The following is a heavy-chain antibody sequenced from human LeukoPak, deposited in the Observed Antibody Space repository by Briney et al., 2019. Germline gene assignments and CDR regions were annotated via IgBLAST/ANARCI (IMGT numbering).Heavy chain of an antibody. CDR2: IWPGDSDT. D-gene: IGHD3-22*01. J-gene: IGHJ5*02. CDR1: GYSFTSCW. V-gene: IGHV5-51*01. Sequence: GESLKISCNASGYSFTSCWIAWVRQMPGKGLEWMGMIWPGDSDTRYSPSFQGQVTISADKSISTAYLQWSSLKASDTAMYYCARRLYYYESSGYFLGWFDPWGQGTLVTVSS. CDR3: ARRLYYYESSGYFLGWFDP.